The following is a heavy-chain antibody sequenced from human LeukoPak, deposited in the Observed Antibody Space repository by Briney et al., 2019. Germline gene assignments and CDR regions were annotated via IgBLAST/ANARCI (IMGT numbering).Heavy chain of an antibody. Sequence: SETLSLTCTVSGYSISSGYYWGWIRQPPGKGLEWIGSIYHSGSTYYNPSLKSRVTISVDTSKNQFSLKLSSVTAADTAVYYCARYYDPFYYFDYWGQGTLVTVSS. J-gene: IGHJ4*02. CDR1: GYSISSGYY. CDR2: IYHSGST. CDR3: ARYYDPFYYFDY. V-gene: IGHV4-38-2*02. D-gene: IGHD1-26*01.